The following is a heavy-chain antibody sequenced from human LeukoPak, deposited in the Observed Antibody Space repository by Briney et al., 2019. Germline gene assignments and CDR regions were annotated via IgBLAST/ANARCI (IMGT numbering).Heavy chain of an antibody. D-gene: IGHD6-19*01. V-gene: IGHV4-61*08. CDR2: IYYNGNT. J-gene: IGHJ4*02. CDR3: ARAWFSSGWYPFDN. CDR1: GGSISSAGYF. Sequence: SQTLSLTCTVSGGSISSAGYFWSWIRQHPGKGLEWIGYIYYNGNTNYNPSLKSRVTISLDTSKNQFSLKLTSVTAADTAVYYCARAWFSSGWYPFDNWDQGILVTVSS.